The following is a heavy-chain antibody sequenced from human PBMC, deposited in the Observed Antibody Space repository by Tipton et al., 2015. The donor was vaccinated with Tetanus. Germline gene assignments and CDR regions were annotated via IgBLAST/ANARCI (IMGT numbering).Heavy chain of an antibody. Sequence: RSLRLSCAASGFTFSSYGMHWVRQAPGKGLEWVAVIWYDGSNKYYADSVKGRFTISRDNSKNTLYLQMNSLRAEDTAVYYCARAWGYGKQTIDYWGQGTLVTVSS. CDR3: ARAWGYGKQTIDY. V-gene: IGHV3-33*01. D-gene: IGHD5-12*01. CDR2: IWYDGSNK. CDR1: GFTFSSYG. J-gene: IGHJ4*02.